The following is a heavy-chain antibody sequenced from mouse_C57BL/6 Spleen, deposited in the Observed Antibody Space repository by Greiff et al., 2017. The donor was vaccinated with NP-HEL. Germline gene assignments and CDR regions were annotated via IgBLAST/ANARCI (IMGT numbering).Heavy chain of an antibody. CDR2: ISDGGSYT. Sequence: EVKLVESGGGLVKPGGSLKLSCAASGFTFSSYAMSWVRQTPEKRLEWVATISDGGSYTYYPDNVKGRFTISRDNAKNNLYLQMSHLKSEDTAMYYCARDYDGDPYFDYGGQGTTLTVSS. CDR1: GFTFSSYA. V-gene: IGHV5-4*01. CDR3: ARDYDGDPYFDY. D-gene: IGHD2-3*01. J-gene: IGHJ2*01.